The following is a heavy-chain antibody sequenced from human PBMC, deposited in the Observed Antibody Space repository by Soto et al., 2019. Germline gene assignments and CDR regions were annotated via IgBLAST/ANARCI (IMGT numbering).Heavy chain of an antibody. CDR1: GGSISSYY. CDR3: ARRVQLVRDYYYYYYMDV. V-gene: IGHV4-59*08. CDR2: IYYSGST. D-gene: IGHD6-6*01. Sequence: SETLSLTCTVSGGSISSYYWSWIRQPPGKGLEWIGYIYYSGSTNYNPSLKSRVTISVDTSKNQFSLKLSSVTAADTAVYYCARRVQLVRDYYYYYYMDVWGKGTTVTVSS. J-gene: IGHJ6*03.